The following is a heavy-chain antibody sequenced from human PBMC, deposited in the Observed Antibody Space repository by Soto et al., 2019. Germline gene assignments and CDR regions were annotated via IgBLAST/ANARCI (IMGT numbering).Heavy chain of an antibody. J-gene: IGHJ4*02. V-gene: IGHV1-18*01. CDR1: GYTFTHFY. Sequence: QVHLEQSGAEVKKPGDSVKVSCKASGYTFTHFYITWVRQAPGQGLEWMGAISPHNFNTNSAQTFQSRVTRTTDTSTNSAYMELRSLTSDDTAVYYCARDEGGYDILTGYYKAHHFDYWGQGVLVTVSS. D-gene: IGHD3-9*01. CDR2: ISPHNFNT. CDR3: ARDEGGYDILTGYYKAHHFDY.